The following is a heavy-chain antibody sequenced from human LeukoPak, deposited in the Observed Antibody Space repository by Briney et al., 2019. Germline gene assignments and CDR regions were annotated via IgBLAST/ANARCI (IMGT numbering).Heavy chain of an antibody. CDR1: GFTFSSCA. CDR2: ISYDGTNK. D-gene: IGHD6-19*01. J-gene: IGHJ4*02. V-gene: IGHV3-30*09. CDR3: AREGAVAVFHF. Sequence: GRSLRLSCAASGFTFSSCAMHWVRQAPGKGLEWVAIISYDGTNKNYTDSVKGRFAISRDNSKNTLYLQMNSPRVEDTAVYYCAREGAVAVFHFWGQGTLVTISS.